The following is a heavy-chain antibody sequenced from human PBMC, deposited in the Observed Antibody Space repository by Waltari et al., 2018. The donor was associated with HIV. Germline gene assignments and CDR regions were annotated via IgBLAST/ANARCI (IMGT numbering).Heavy chain of an antibody. J-gene: IGHJ4*02. D-gene: IGHD5-12*01. CDR1: GFTFSSYA. CDR2: ISYDGSNK. Sequence: QVQLVESGGGVVQPGKSLTLSCAASGFTFSSYAMHWVRQAPGKGQEWVAGISYDGSNKNYADSVKGRFTISRDNSKNTLYLQMNSLRAEDTAVYYCAREISSGDDPLPCDYWGQGTLVTVSS. CDR3: AREISSGDDPLPCDY. V-gene: IGHV3-30*07.